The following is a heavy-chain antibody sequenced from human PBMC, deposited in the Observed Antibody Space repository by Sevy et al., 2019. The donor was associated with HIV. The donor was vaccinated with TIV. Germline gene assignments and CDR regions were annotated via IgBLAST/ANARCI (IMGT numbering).Heavy chain of an antibody. V-gene: IGHV4-31*03. Sequence: TLSLTCTVSGGSISSGGYYWSWIRQHPGKGLEWIGYIYYSGSTYYNPSLKSRVTISVDTSKNQFSLKLSPVTAADTAVYYCARETRYYDYVWGIDAFDIWGQGTMVTVSS. CDR3: ARETRYYDYVWGIDAFDI. D-gene: IGHD3-16*01. J-gene: IGHJ3*02. CDR1: GGSISSGGYY. CDR2: IYYSGST.